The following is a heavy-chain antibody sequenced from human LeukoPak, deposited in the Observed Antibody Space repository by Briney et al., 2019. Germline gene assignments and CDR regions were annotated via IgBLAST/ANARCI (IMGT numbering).Heavy chain of an antibody. CDR3: TKSYIFGFDY. J-gene: IGHJ4*02. CDR2: IHYDGSDK. V-gene: IGHV3-30*02. Sequence: GGSLRLSCAASGFTFINYGMHWVRQAPGKGLEWVAFIHYDGSDKYYADSVKGRFTISRDNSKNTLHLQMNSLSPEDMAVYYCTKSYIFGFDYWGQGTLVTVSS. CDR1: GFTFINYG. D-gene: IGHD5-18*01.